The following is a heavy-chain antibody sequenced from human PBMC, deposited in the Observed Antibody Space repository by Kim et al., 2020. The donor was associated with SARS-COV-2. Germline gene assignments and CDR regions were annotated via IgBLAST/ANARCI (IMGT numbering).Heavy chain of an antibody. CDR3: SHRINKILTGYQHWNFDI. V-gene: IGHV2-5*02. CDR2: IYLDNNA. CDR1: GFSLSTSGVA. Sequence: SGPTLVKPTQTLTLTCTFSGFSLSTSGVAVGSIRQPPGQAREWLALIYLDNNAHYRPSLKSRLTITKDTSNNQGLLTMTNMDPVDTATYYCSHRINKILTGYQHWNFDIWGPGTLVTVSS. D-gene: IGHD3-9*01. J-gene: IGHJ2*01.